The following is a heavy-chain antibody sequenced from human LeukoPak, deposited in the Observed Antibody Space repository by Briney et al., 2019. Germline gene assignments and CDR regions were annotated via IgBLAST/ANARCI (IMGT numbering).Heavy chain of an antibody. CDR2: ISSSSSYI. D-gene: IGHD2-2*01. J-gene: IGHJ4*02. V-gene: IGHV3-21*01. CDR1: GFTFSSYS. Sequence: PGGSPRLSCAASGFTFSSYSMNWVRQAPGKGLEWVSSISSSSSYIYYADSVKGRFTISRDNAKNSLYLQMNSLRAEDTAVYYCARYCSSTSCHAGDYWGQGTLVTVSS. CDR3: ARYCSSTSCHAGDY.